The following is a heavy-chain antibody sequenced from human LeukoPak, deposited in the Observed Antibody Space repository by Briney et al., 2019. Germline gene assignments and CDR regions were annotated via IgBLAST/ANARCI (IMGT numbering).Heavy chain of an antibody. Sequence: ASVKVSCKASGYTFTGYYMHWVRQAPGQGLEWMGIINPSGGSTSYAQKFQGRVTMTRDTSPSTVYMELSSLRSEDTAVYYCARDRSGCSSTSCWMGGLNWGQGTLVTVSP. CDR1: GYTFTGYY. V-gene: IGHV1-46*01. D-gene: IGHD2-2*01. CDR3: ARDRSGCSSTSCWMGGLN. J-gene: IGHJ4*02. CDR2: INPSGGST.